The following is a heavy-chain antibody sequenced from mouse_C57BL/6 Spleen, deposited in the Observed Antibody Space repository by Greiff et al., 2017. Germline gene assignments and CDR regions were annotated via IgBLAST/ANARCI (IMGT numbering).Heavy chain of an antibody. V-gene: IGHV5-17*01. CDR3: AITGTGAMDY. J-gene: IGHJ4*01. D-gene: IGHD4-1*01. CDR2: ISSGSSTI. Sequence: EVKVVESGGGLVKPGGSLKLSCAASGFTFSDYGMHWVHQAPEKGLEWVAYISSGSSTIYYADTVKGRFTISRDNAKNTLFLQMTSLRSEDTAMYYCAITGTGAMDYWGQGTSVTVSS. CDR1: GFTFSDYG.